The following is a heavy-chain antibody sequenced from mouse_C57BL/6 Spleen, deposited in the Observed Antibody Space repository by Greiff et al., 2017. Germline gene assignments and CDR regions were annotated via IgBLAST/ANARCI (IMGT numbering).Heavy chain of an antibody. Sequence: QVQLQQSGPELVKPGASVKISCKASGYAFSSSWMNWVKQRPGKGLEWIGRIYPGDGDTNYNGKFKGKATLTADKSSSTAYMQLSSLTSEDSAVYFCARLYYFDDGGQGTTLTVSS. J-gene: IGHJ2*01. CDR2: IYPGDGDT. CDR1: GYAFSSSW. V-gene: IGHV1-82*01. CDR3: ARLYYFDD.